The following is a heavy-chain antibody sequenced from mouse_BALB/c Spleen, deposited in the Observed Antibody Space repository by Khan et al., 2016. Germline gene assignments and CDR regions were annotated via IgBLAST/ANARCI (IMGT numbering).Heavy chain of an antibody. CDR1: GFTFNTYA. CDR2: IRSKSNNYAT. Sequence: EVQLVESGGGLVQPKGSLKLSCAASGFTFNTYAMNWVRQAPGKGLEWVARIRSKSNNYATYYADSVKDRFTISRDDSQSMLYLQMNNLKTEDTAMYYGVRQRTTVVPYAMDYWGQGTSVTVSS. CDR3: VRQRTTVVPYAMDY. V-gene: IGHV10-1*02. J-gene: IGHJ4*01. D-gene: IGHD1-1*01.